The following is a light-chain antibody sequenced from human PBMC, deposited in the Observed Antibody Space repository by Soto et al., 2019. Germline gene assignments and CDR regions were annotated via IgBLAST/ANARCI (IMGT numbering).Light chain of an antibody. J-gene: IGKJ1*01. V-gene: IGKV1-39*01. CDR2: AAS. CDR1: QNIYSY. CDR3: QQSYSTPRT. Sequence: DIQMTQSPSSLSASVGDRVTITCRASQNIYSYLNWYLQKPGKAPDLLIYAASSLQSGVPSRFIGSGSGTDFTLTISSLQPGDFATYYGQQSYSTPRTFGQGTRVEIK.